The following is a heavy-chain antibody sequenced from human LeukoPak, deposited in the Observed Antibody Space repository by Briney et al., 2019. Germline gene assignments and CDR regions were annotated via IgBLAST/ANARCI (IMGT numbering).Heavy chain of an antibody. CDR3: ARDLMDIVVVPAAMLYNWFDP. Sequence: ASVKVSCKASGYTFTSYGISWVRQAPGQGLEWMGRISAYNGNTNYAQKLQGRVTMTTDTSTSTAYMELRSLRSDDTAVYYCARDLMDIVVVPAAMLYNWFDPWGQGTLVTVSS. CDR2: ISAYNGNT. V-gene: IGHV1-18*01. CDR1: GYTFTSYG. J-gene: IGHJ5*02. D-gene: IGHD2-2*03.